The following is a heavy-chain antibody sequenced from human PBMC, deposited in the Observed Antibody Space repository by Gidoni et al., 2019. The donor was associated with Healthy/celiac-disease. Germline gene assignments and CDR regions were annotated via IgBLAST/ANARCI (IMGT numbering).Heavy chain of an antibody. D-gene: IGHD2-15*01. CDR3: ARGRRRISTIAGNWFDP. V-gene: IGHV4-34*01. J-gene: IGHJ5*02. CDR1: GGAFSGYY. Sequence: QVQLQQWGAGLLKPSETLSLTCAVYGGAFSGYYWSWIRQPPGKGLEWIGEINHSGSTNYNPSLKSRVTISVDTSKNQFSLKLSSVTAADTAVYYCARGRRRISTIAGNWFDPWGQGTLVTVSS. CDR2: INHSGST.